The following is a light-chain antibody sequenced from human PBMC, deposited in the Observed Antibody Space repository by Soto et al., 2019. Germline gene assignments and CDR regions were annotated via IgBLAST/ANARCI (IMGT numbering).Light chain of an antibody. Sequence: EIGLTQYPGTLSLSPGERATLSCRAIQSVSSSYLAWYQQKPGQAPRLLIYGASSRATGIPDRFSVSASWTDFTLNISRLEPEDFAVYYCQHYGTSALFGPGTKVDI. CDR2: GAS. J-gene: IGKJ3*01. V-gene: IGKV3-20*01. CDR1: QSVSSSY. CDR3: QHYGTSAL.